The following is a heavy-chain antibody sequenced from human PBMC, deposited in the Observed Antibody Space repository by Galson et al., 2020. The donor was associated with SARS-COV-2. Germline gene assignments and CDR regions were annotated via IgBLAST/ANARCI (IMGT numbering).Heavy chain of an antibody. V-gene: IGHV4-34*01. CDR2: INHSGST. J-gene: IGHJ4*02. CDR1: GGSFSGYL. CDR3: ARGKTEITMIVVVITSANLYFDS. D-gene: IGHD3-22*01. Sequence: SETLSLTCAVYGGSFSGYLWSWVRQPPGKGLEWIGEINHSGSTNYNPSLKSRVTISVDTSKNQFSLKLSSVTAADTAVYYCARGKTEITMIVVVITSANLYFDSWGQGTLLTVSS.